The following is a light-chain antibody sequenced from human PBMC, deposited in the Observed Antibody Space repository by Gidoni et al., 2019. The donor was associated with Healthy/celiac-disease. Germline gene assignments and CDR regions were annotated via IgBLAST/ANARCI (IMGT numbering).Light chain of an antibody. CDR2: AAS. Sequence: DIQMTQSPSSLSASIGHRVTITCRASQSVSNYLNWYQRKPGSAPKLLIYAASSLQSGVPSRFSGSGSGTDFTLTISSLQPEDFAIYYCQQSYSSPLTFGGGTKVDI. J-gene: IGKJ4*01. CDR1: QSVSNY. V-gene: IGKV1-39*01. CDR3: QQSYSSPLT.